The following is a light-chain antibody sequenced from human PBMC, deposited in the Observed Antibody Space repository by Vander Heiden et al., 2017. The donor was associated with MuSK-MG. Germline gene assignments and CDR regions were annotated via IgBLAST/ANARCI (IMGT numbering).Light chain of an antibody. J-gene: IGLJ2*01. CDR2: YDS. Sequence: SYVLTQPPSVSVAPGKTARITCGGNNIGNKRVYWYQQKPGQAPVLVIYYDSDRPSGIPERFSGSNSGNTATLTISWVEPGDEADYYCQVWDTNSDHVVFGGGTKLTVL. CDR3: QVWDTNSDHVV. V-gene: IGLV3-21*04. CDR1: NIGNKR.